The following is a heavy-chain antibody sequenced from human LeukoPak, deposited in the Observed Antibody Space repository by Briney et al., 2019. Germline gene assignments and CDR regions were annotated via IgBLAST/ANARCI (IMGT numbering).Heavy chain of an antibody. V-gene: IGHV1-69*04. Sequence: ASVKVSCKASGGTFSSYAISWVRQAPGQGLEWMGRIIPILGIANYAQKFQGRVTITADKSTSTAYMELSSLRSEDTAVYYCARDPPRRDGYNSLFDYWGQGTLVTVSS. CDR3: ARDPPRRDGYNSLFDY. CDR2: IIPILGIA. J-gene: IGHJ4*02. D-gene: IGHD1-1*01. CDR1: GGTFSSYA.